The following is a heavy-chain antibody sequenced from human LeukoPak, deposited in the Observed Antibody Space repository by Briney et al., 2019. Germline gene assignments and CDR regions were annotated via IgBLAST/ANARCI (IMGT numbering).Heavy chain of an antibody. Sequence: SETLSLTCTVSGGSITPYYWSWIRQPPGKGLEWIGYIYYSGSTNYNPSLKSRVTISVDTSKNQVSLKLSSVTAADTAVYFCARVFSYSSSWSFDYWGRGTLVTVSS. CDR1: GGSITPYY. D-gene: IGHD6-13*01. J-gene: IGHJ4*02. CDR2: IYYSGST. CDR3: ARVFSYSSSWSFDY. V-gene: IGHV4-59*01.